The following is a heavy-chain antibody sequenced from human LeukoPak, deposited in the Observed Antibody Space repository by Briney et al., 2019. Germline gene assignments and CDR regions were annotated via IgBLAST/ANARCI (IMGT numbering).Heavy chain of an antibody. J-gene: IGHJ4*02. CDR3: ARDDLGWGYFDY. CDR2: ISSSSSYI. D-gene: IGHD7-27*01. CDR1: GFTFSSYA. Sequence: GGSLRLSCAASGFTFSSYAMSWVRQAPGKGLEWVSSISSSSSYIYYADSVKGRFTISRDNAKNSLYLQMNSLRAEDTAVYYCARDDLGWGYFDYWGQGTLVTVSS. V-gene: IGHV3-21*01.